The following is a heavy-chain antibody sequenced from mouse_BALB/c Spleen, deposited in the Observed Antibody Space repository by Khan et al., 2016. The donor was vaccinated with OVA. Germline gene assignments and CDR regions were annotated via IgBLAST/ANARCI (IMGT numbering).Heavy chain of an antibody. CDR2: IYWDDDK. Sequence: QVTLKESGPGILQPSQTLSLTCSFSGFSLTTSGMCVSWIRQPSGKGLDWLAHIYWDDDKRYNPFLKSRLTISKDTSRNQVFLEITSVDTADTATYYCARRPGGAFHDYLFAYWGQGTLVTVSA. CDR3: ARRPGGAFHDYLFAY. D-gene: IGHD2-4*01. V-gene: IGHV8-12*01. J-gene: IGHJ3*01. CDR1: GFSLTTSGMC.